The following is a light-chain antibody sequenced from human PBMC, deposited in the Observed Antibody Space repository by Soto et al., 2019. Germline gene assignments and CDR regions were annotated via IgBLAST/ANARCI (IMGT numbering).Light chain of an antibody. CDR3: LQSDRTPRT. CDR1: QDISNN. V-gene: IGKV1-33*01. Sequence: DIQMTQSPSSLSASVGDRVTITCQASQDISNNLHWYQVKPGKAPKLLIYDASNLETGVPSRFSGSGSGTDFTFTINSLEPEDVATYYCLQSDRTPRTFGQGTKLEIK. J-gene: IGKJ2*01. CDR2: DAS.